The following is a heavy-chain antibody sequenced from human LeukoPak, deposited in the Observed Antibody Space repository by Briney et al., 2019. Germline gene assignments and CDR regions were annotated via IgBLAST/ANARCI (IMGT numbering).Heavy chain of an antibody. CDR3: ARDYADYVGYFFFDY. V-gene: IGHV3-23*01. Sequence: GGSLRLSCAASGFTFNNYAMNWVPQAPGKGLECVSSISGGGETTYYADSAKGRFTISRDNSQNTLYLQMNSLRAEDTAIYYCARDYADYVGYFFFDYWGQGTLVTVSS. D-gene: IGHD4-17*01. CDR2: ISGGGETT. CDR1: GFTFNNYA. J-gene: IGHJ4*02.